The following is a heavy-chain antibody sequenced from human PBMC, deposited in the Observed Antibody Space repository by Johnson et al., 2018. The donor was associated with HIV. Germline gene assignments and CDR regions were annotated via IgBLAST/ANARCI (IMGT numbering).Heavy chain of an antibody. Sequence: VQLVESGGGVVQPGRSLRLSCAASGFTFSSYAMHWVRQAPGKGLEWVAVISYDGSNKYYADSVKGRFTISRDNSKNTLYLQMNSLRAEDTAVYYCARDLCPDGAFDIWGQGTMGTVSS. CDR1: GFTFSSYA. CDR3: ARDLCPDGAFDI. CDR2: ISYDGSNK. J-gene: IGHJ3*02. D-gene: IGHD2/OR15-2a*01. V-gene: IGHV3-30*04.